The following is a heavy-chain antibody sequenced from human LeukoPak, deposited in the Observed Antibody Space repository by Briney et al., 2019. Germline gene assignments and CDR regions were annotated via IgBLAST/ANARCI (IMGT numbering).Heavy chain of an antibody. CDR3: ARDKIVGATYFDY. V-gene: IGHV3-7*01. CDR2: IMQDVSEI. Sequence: GGALLLCCAASVFTFSSYWMSWVRQAPAKGLEWVANIMQDVSEIYYVDSVKGRFTISRDNTKNSLYLQMNSLRAEDTAVYYCARDKIVGATYFDYWGQGTLVTVSS. CDR1: VFTFSSYW. D-gene: IGHD1-26*01. J-gene: IGHJ4*02.